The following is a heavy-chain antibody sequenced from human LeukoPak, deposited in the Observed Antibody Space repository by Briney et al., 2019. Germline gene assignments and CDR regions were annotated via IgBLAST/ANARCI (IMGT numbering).Heavy chain of an antibody. D-gene: IGHD3-22*01. J-gene: IGHJ4*02. CDR2: ISSSGSTI. CDR1: GFTFSSYE. Sequence: PGGSLRLSCAASGFTFSSYEMNWVRQAPGKGLEWVSYISSSGSTIYYADSVKGRFTISRDNAKNSLYLQMNSLRAEDTAVYYCAKDIYDSSGYYYGGYFDYWGQGTLVTVSS. V-gene: IGHV3-48*03. CDR3: AKDIYDSSGYYYGGYFDY.